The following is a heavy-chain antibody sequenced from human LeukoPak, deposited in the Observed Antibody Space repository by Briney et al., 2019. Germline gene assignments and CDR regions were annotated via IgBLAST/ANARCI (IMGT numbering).Heavy chain of an antibody. D-gene: IGHD6-19*01. J-gene: IGHJ5*02. Sequence: ASVKVSCKASGYTFTSHGISWMRQAPGQWLEWLGWISAYNGDTKYSQNLQGRVTMTTDTSTTTAYMELRGLRSDDTAVYYCARDPSNTSGWKTWFDPWGQGTLVTVSS. CDR1: GYTFTSHG. CDR3: ARDPSNTSGWKTWFDP. CDR2: ISAYNGDT. V-gene: IGHV1-18*01.